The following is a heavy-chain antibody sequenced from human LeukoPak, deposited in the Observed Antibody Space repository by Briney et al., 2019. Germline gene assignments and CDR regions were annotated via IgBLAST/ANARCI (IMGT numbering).Heavy chain of an antibody. CDR3: ARSAAMISLQLDY. Sequence: PGGSLRLSCAASGFTFSSYGMHWVRQAPGKGLEWVAVISYDGSNKYYADSVKGRFTISRDNSKNTLYLQMDSLRAEDTGVYYCARSAAMISLQLDYWGQGTLVTVSS. V-gene: IGHV3-30*03. CDR2: ISYDGSNK. CDR1: GFTFSSYG. D-gene: IGHD3-22*01. J-gene: IGHJ4*02.